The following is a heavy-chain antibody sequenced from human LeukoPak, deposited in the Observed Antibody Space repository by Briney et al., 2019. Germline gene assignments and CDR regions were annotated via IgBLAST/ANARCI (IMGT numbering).Heavy chain of an antibody. CDR1: GFTLSRYW. J-gene: IGHJ3*02. CDR3: ARYPRSYDSGTLGRAFDI. CDR2: MDQNGSEK. D-gene: IGHD3-10*01. Sequence: PGGSLRLSCAASGFTLSRYWMSWVRQAPGKGLEWLANMDQNGSEKNYVDSVKGRFTISRDNAKNSLFLQMNSLRAEDTAVYYCARYPRSYDSGTLGRAFDIWGQGTMVTVSS. V-gene: IGHV3-7*01.